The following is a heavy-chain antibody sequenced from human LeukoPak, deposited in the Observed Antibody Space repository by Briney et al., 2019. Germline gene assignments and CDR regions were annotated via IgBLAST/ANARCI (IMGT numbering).Heavy chain of an antibody. V-gene: IGHV3-66*01. CDR1: GFTVSSNY. D-gene: IGHD5-18*01. CDR3: ARDQYSYAHAAH. J-gene: IGHJ4*02. CDR2: ICSGGTT. Sequence: GGSLRLSCAASGFTVSSNYMSWVRQAPGKGLEWVSVICSGGTTYYADSVKGRFTISRDNSKNTLHLQMNSLRAEDTAVYYCARDQYSYAHAAHWGQGTLVTVSS.